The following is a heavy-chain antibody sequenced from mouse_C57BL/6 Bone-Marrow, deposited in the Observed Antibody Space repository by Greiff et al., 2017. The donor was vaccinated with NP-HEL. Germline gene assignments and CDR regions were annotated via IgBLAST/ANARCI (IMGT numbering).Heavy chain of an antibody. D-gene: IGHD3-2*02. J-gene: IGHJ2*01. Sequence: QVQLQQSGAELAKPGASVKLSCKASGYTFTSYWMHWVKQRPGQGLEWIGYINPSSGSTKYNQKFKVKATLTADKSSSTAYMQLSSLTYEDATVYYCAREGKNSSGYVNDYWGKGTTLTVSS. CDR1: GYTFTSYW. V-gene: IGHV1-7*01. CDR3: AREGKNSSGYVNDY. CDR2: INPSSGST.